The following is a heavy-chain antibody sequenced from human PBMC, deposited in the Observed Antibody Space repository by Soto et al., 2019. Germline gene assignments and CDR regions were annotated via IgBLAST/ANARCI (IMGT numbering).Heavy chain of an antibody. V-gene: IGHV3-66*01. CDR1: GFTVSSNY. J-gene: IGHJ6*02. CDR3: ERDYYYYGMDV. CDR2: IYSGGST. Sequence: GGSLRLSCAASGFTVSSNYMSWVRQAPGKGLEWVSVIYSGGSTYYADSVKGRFTISRDNSKNTLYLQMNSLRAEETAVYYCERDYYYYGMDVWGQGTTVTVAS.